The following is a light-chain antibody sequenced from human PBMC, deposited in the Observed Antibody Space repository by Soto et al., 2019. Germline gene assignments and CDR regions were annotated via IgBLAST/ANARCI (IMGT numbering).Light chain of an antibody. CDR2: DVS. J-gene: IGLJ1*01. V-gene: IGLV2-14*01. Sequence: SVLTQPASVYGSTGQSIPFPCTGTSSDVGGYNYVSWYQQHPGKAPKFMIYDVSNRPSGVSSRFSGSKSGNTASLTISGLQAEDEADYYCSSYTTSNTRQIVFGTGTKVTVL. CDR3: SSYTTSNTRQIV. CDR1: SSDVGGYNY.